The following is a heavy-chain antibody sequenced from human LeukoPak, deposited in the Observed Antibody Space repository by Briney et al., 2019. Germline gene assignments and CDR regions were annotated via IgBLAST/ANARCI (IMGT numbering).Heavy chain of an antibody. V-gene: IGHV4-4*07. CDR1: GGSISGYY. CDR2: IYTSGST. J-gene: IGHJ3*02. Sequence: SETLSLTCTVSGGSISGYYWSWIRQPAGKGLEWIGRIYTSGSTDYNPSLKSRVAISVDTSRNQFSLRLTSVTAADTAIFYCARGGLFAFDIWGQGTTVIVSS. CDR3: ARGGLFAFDI.